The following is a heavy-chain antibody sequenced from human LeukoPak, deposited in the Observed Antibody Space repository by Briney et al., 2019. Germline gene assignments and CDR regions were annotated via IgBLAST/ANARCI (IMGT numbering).Heavy chain of an antibody. CDR1: GGSFSGYY. J-gene: IGHJ3*02. CDR3: ARGMVGATQSAAFDI. V-gene: IGHV4-59*01. CDR2: IYYSAST. D-gene: IGHD1-26*01. Sequence: SETLSLTCAVYGGSFSGYYWSWIRQPPGKGLEWIGYIYYSASTNYNPSLKSRVTISVDTSNNQFSLKLSPVTAADTAVYYCARGMVGATQSAAFDIWGQGTMVTVSS.